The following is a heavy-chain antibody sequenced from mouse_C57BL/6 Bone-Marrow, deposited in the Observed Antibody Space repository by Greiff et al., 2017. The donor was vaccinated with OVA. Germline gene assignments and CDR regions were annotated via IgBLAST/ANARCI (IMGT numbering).Heavy chain of an antibody. V-gene: IGHV1-81*01. J-gene: IGHJ4*01. CDR3: ARWFSEGYAMDY. D-gene: IGHD2-2*01. CDR2: IYPRSGNP. CDR1: GYTFTSYG. Sequence: QVQLQQSGAELARPGASVKLSCKASGYTFTSYGISWVKQRTGQGLELIGEIYPRSGNPYSNEQVKGKATQTADKSYSTAYLELCSLTSEYSAVYCCARWFSEGYAMDYWGQGTSVTVSS.